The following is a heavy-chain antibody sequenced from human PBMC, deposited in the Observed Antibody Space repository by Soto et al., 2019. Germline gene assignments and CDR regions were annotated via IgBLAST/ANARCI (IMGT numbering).Heavy chain of an antibody. D-gene: IGHD1-26*01. CDR1: GFTFSSYA. J-gene: IGHJ4*02. Sequence: EVQLLESGGGLVQPGGSLRLSCAASGFTFSSYAMSWVRQAPGKGLEWVSAISGSGGSTYYADSVKGRFTISGDNSKNTLYLQMNSLRAEDTAVYYCARDGLSGSYSRVNYFDYWGQGTLVTVSS. CDR2: ISGSGGST. V-gene: IGHV3-23*01. CDR3: ARDGLSGSYSRVNYFDY.